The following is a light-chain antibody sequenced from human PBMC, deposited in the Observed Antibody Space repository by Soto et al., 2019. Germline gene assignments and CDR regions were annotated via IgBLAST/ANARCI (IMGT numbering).Light chain of an antibody. CDR1: QSTRNY. J-gene: IGKJ2*01. CDR2: AAS. CDR3: QQSYSAPYT. Sequence: DIQMTQSPSPLSASVGDRVTITCRASQSTRNYLNWYQQKPGKAPKLLIYAASSLQSGVPSRFSGSGSGTDFTLTFSSLQPEDFATYYCQQSYSAPYTFGQGTKLEIK. V-gene: IGKV1-39*01.